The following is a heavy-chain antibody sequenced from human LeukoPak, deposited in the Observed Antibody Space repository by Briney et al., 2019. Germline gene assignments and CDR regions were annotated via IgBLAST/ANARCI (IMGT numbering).Heavy chain of an antibody. D-gene: IGHD1-1*01. J-gene: IGHJ4*02. CDR2: ISRSGSTM. V-gene: IGHV3-48*03. Sequence: GGSLRLSCAASGFTFSDYGLTWVRQAPGKGLEWVSYISRSGSTMSYADSVKGRFTISRDNVQNSLYLQMNSLRAEETAVYYCARLFRDVTTFDYWGQGTLVTVSS. CDR1: GFTFSDYG. CDR3: ARLFRDVTTFDY.